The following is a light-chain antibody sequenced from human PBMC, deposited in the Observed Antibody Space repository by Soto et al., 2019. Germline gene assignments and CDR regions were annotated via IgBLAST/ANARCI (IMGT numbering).Light chain of an antibody. CDR2: TNN. Sequence: QSALTQPPSASGTPGQRVTISCSGSSSNVGRNIVNWYQQLPGTAPKLLIYTNNQRPSGVPDRFSGSKSGTSASLAISGLQSEDEAAYYCAAWDDNLVGGVFGGGTKLTVL. V-gene: IGLV1-44*01. CDR3: AAWDDNLVGGV. CDR1: SSNVGRNI. J-gene: IGLJ3*02.